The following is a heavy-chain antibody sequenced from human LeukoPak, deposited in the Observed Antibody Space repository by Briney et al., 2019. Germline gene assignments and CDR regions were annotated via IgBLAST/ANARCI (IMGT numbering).Heavy chain of an antibody. CDR3: ARQDYGSGSFH. CDR2: ISSSGNTI. Sequence: GGSLRLFCAVSGFTFSSYEMNCVRQAPGKGLEWVSYISSSGNTIYNADSVKGRFTISRDNAKNSLYLQMNSLRAEDTAVYYCARQDYGSGSFHWGQGTLVTVSS. CDR1: GFTFSSYE. D-gene: IGHD3-10*01. V-gene: IGHV3-48*03. J-gene: IGHJ4*02.